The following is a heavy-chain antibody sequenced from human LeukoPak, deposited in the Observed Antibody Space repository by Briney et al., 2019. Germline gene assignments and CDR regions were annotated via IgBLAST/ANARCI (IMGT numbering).Heavy chain of an antibody. CDR3: AREHGDYVFDY. V-gene: IGHV3-23*01. Sequence: PGGSLRLSCAASGFTFDTYAMSWVRQAPGKGLEWVSGITAGGGSTYHADSVKGRFTISRDNAKNSLYLQMNSLRAEDTAVYYCAREHGDYVFDYWGQGTLVTVSS. D-gene: IGHD4-17*01. CDR1: GFTFDTYA. CDR2: ITAGGGST. J-gene: IGHJ4*02.